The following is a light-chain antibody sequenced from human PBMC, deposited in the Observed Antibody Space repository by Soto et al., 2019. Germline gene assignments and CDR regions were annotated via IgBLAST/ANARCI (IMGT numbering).Light chain of an antibody. V-gene: IGLV2-14*01. CDR2: EAT. CDR1: SSDVGTYDD. Sequence: QSALTQPASVSASPGQSITISCPGTSSDVGTYDDVSWYRRYPGKAPKLLIYEATNRPSGVSNRLFGSKSGNTASLTSSGLQAEDEADYYCSSYPTSSTYVFGSGTKVT. CDR3: SSYPTSSTYV. J-gene: IGLJ1*01.